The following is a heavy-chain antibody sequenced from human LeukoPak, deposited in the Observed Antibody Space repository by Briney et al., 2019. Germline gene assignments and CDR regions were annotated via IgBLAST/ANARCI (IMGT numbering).Heavy chain of an antibody. CDR3: ANHKLGYCSGGSCYLDY. CDR1: GVTFRSYA. V-gene: IGHV3-23*01. J-gene: IGHJ4*02. Sequence: GGSLRLSCAASGVTFRSYAMSWVRQAPGKGLEWVSGISGSGGSTYYADSVKGRFTISRDNSKNTLYLQMNSLRAEDTALYYSANHKLGYCSGGSCYLDYWGQGTLVTVSS. CDR2: ISGSGGST. D-gene: IGHD2-15*01.